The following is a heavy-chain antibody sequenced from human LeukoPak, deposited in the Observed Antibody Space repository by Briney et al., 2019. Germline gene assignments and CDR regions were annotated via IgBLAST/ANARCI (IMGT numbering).Heavy chain of an antibody. CDR2: IWYDGSNK. V-gene: IGHV3-33*01. CDR1: GFTFSSYG. J-gene: IGHJ3*02. Sequence: GGSLRLSCAASGFTFSSYGMHWVRQAPGKGLEWVAVIWYDGSNKYYADSVKGRFTISRDNSKNTLYLQMNSLRAEDTAVYYCATYCGGDCYPHDAFDIWDQGTMVTVSS. D-gene: IGHD2-21*02. CDR3: ATYCGGDCYPHDAFDI.